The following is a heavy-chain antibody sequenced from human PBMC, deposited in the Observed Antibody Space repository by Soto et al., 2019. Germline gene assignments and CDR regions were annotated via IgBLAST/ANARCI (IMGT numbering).Heavy chain of an antibody. CDR1: GASISDYY. D-gene: IGHD6-13*01. V-gene: IGHV4-4*08. CDR3: ARDSFGGSSSHPHWFDP. J-gene: IGHJ5*02. Sequence: SETLSLTCIVSGASISDYYWSWNRQPPGKGLERIGYIYYGGSTNYNPALNSRVAISVDTSNNQFSLSLRSVTAADTAVYYCARDSFGGSSSHPHWFDPWGQGTLVTVSS. CDR2: IYYGGST.